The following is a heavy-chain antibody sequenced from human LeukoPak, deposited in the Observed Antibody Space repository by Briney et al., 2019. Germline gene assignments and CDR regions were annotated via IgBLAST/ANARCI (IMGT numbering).Heavy chain of an antibody. Sequence: SETLSLTCTVSGGSISSSSYYWGWIRQPPGKGLEWIGEINHSGSTNYNPSLKSRVTISVDTSKNQFSLKLSSVTAADTAVYYCARWGSYWGRYYFDYWGQGTLVTVSS. CDR3: ARWGSYWGRYYFDY. D-gene: IGHD7-27*01. V-gene: IGHV4-39*07. J-gene: IGHJ4*02. CDR1: GGSISSSSYY. CDR2: INHSGST.